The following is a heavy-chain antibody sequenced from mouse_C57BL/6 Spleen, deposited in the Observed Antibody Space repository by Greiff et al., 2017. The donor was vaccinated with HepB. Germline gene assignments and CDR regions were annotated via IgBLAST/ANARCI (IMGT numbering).Heavy chain of an antibody. V-gene: IGHV1-53*01. J-gene: IGHJ1*03. CDR1: GYTFTSYW. CDR3: ARSWITTVVNWYFDV. D-gene: IGHD1-1*01. Sequence: QVQLQQPGTELVKPGASVKLSCKASGYTFTSYWMHWVKQRPGQGLEWIGNINPSNGGTNYNEKFKSKATLTVDKSSSTAYMQLSSLTSEDSAVYYCARSWITTVVNWYFDVWGTGTTVTVSS. CDR2: INPSNGGT.